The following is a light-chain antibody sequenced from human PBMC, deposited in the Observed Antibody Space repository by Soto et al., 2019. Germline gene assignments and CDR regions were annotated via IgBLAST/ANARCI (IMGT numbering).Light chain of an antibody. V-gene: IGLV2-14*01. CDR1: SSDVGGYNY. Sequence: QSALTQPASVSGSPGQSITISCTGTSSDVGGYNYVSWYQQYPGKVPKLMIYEVSDRPSGVSNRFSGSKSGNTASLTISALQAEDEADYYCTSYTGDRTWVFGGGTKVTVL. J-gene: IGLJ3*02. CDR2: EVS. CDR3: TSYTGDRTWV.